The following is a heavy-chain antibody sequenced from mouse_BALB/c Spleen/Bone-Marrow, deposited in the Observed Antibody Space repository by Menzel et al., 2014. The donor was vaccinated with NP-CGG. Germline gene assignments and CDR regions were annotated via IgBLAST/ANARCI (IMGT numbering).Heavy chain of an antibody. CDR3: ARDGNYAMDY. D-gene: IGHD1-1*02. Sequence: EVKVVESGPGLVKPSQTVSLTCTVTGISITTGNYRWSWLRQFPGNKLEWTGYIYYSGTITYNPSLTSRTTITRDTSKNQFFLEMNSLTAEDTATYYCARDGNYAMDYWGQGTSVTVSS. CDR1: GISITTGNYR. J-gene: IGHJ4*01. V-gene: IGHV3-5*02. CDR2: IYYSGTI.